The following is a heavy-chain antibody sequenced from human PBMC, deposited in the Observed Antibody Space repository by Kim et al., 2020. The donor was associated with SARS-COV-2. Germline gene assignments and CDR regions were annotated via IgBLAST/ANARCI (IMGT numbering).Heavy chain of an antibody. J-gene: IGHJ4*02. Sequence: YDGSNKYYADSVKGRFTISRDNSKNTLYLQMNSLRAEDTAVYYCAKGGAGLWGQGTLVTVSS. CDR2: YDGSNK. V-gene: IGHV3-30*02. D-gene: IGHD4-17*01. CDR3: AKGGAGL.